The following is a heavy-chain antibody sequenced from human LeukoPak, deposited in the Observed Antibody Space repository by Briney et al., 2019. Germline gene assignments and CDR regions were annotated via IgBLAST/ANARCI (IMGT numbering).Heavy chain of an antibody. D-gene: IGHD1-14*01. J-gene: IGHJ4*02. CDR2: IYSGGST. Sequence: GGSLRLSCAASGFTFSSYAMSWVRQAPGKGLEWVSVIYSGGSTYYADSVKGRFTISRDNSKNTLYLQMNSLRAEDTAVYYCARDRKDSHFDYWGQGTLVTVSS. CDR3: ARDRKDSHFDY. V-gene: IGHV3-53*01. CDR1: GFTFSSYA.